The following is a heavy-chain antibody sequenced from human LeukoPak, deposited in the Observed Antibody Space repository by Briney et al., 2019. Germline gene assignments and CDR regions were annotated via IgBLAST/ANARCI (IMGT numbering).Heavy chain of an antibody. CDR3: ARGGDSSGYYPFDY. CDR1: GGSISSYY. V-gene: IGHV4-4*09. Sequence: SETLSLTCTVSGGSISSYYWSWIRRPPGKGLEWIGYIYTSGSTNYNPSLKSRVTISVDTSKNQFSLKLSSVTAADTAVYYCARGGDSSGYYPFDYWGQGTLVTVSS. CDR2: IYTSGST. J-gene: IGHJ4*02. D-gene: IGHD3-22*01.